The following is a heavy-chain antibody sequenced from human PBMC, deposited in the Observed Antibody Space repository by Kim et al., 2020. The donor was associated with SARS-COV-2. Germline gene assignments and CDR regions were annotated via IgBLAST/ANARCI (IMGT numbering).Heavy chain of an antibody. V-gene: IGHV3-7*01. Sequence: GGSLRLSCVASGFTFRSYWMSWVRQAPGKGLEWVANIDQDGRKKFYVDSVKGRFTISRDNARNSLSLQMNSLTGEDTAVYFCATYYGGRSFPYWGRGTLVAVSS. CDR2: IDQDGRKK. D-gene: IGHD4-17*01. CDR3: ATYYGGRSFPY. J-gene: IGHJ4*02. CDR1: GFTFRSYW.